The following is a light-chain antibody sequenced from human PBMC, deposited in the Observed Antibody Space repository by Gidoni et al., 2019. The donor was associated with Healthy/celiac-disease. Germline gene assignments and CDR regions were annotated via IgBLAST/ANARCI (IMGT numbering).Light chain of an antibody. CDR3: MQALQTWT. V-gene: IGKV2-28*01. J-gene: IGKJ1*01. CDR2: LGS. CDR1: QTLLHSNGYNY. Sequence: DIVMTQSPLSLPVTPGEPASISCRSSQTLLHSNGYNYLDWYLQKPGPSPQLLTYLGSNRASGVPDRFSGSGAGTDFTLKISRVEAEDVGVYYCMQALQTWTFGQXTKVEIK.